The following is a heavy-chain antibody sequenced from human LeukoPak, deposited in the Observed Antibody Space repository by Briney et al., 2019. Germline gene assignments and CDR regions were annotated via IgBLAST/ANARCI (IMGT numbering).Heavy chain of an antibody. CDR1: GGSISSYY. Sequence: ASETLSLTCTVSGGSISSYYWSWIRQPPGKGLEWIGYIYYSGSTNYNPSLKSRVTISVDTSKNQFSLKLSSVTAADTAVYYCARTTEGGYSYGYFYYYYMDVWGKGTTVTISS. CDR3: ARTTEGGYSYGYFYYYYMDV. J-gene: IGHJ6*03. V-gene: IGHV4-59*01. CDR2: IYYSGST. D-gene: IGHD5-18*01.